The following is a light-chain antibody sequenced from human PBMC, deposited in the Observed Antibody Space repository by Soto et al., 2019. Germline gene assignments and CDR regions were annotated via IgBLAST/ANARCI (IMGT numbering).Light chain of an antibody. CDR1: SGDVGGYNF. Sequence: QSALTQPRSVSGSPGQSVTISCTGTSGDVGGYNFVSWYQQHPGNAPTLMIFDVSQRPSGVPDRFSGSKSGNTASLTISGLQADDEAGYYCYSYGGSYTWVFGGGTKLTVL. J-gene: IGLJ3*02. CDR3: YSYGGSYTWV. V-gene: IGLV2-11*01. CDR2: DVS.